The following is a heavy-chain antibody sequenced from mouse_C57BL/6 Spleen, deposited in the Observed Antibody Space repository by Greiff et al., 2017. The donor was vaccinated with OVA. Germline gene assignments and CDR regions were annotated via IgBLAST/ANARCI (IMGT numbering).Heavy chain of an antibody. CDR3: AREGYYGSSAWFAY. D-gene: IGHD1-1*01. CDR1: GFTFSDYG. CDR2: ISSGSSTI. Sequence: EVKVVESGGGLVKPGGSLKLSCAASGFTFSDYGMHWVRQAPEKGLEWVAYISSGSSTIYYAYTVKGRFTISRDNAKNTLFLQMTSLRSEDTAMYYCAREGYYGSSAWFAYWGQGTLVTVSA. J-gene: IGHJ3*01. V-gene: IGHV5-17*01.